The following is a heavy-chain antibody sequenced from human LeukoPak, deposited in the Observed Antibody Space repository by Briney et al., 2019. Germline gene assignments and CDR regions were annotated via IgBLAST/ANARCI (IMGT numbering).Heavy chain of an antibody. CDR1: GGSLSSYY. CDR3: AREVMATNDFDY. D-gene: IGHD5-24*01. J-gene: IGHJ4*02. CDR2: IYISGTT. V-gene: IGHV4-4*07. Sequence: SETLSLTCTVSGGSLSSYYWSWIRQPAGKGLKWIGRIYISGTTSYNPSLTSRVIMSIDTSKNQFSLKLSSVTAADTAVYYCAREVMATNDFDYWGQGTLVAVSS.